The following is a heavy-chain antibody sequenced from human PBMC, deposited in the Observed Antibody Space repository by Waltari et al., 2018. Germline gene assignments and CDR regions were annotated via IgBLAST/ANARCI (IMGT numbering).Heavy chain of an antibody. D-gene: IGHD3-16*01. CDR2: IGGSGGDT. CDR1: GFTFRHYV. J-gene: IGHJ3*02. CDR3: AKDAERPWGAFEI. Sequence: EVQLLESGGGLVQPGGSLRLSCVTSGFTFRHYVMSWVRQAPGGGLEWVSTIGGSGGDTYYPESVRGRFIISRDNSQNTLYVQMNILRDEDTAVYYCAKDAERPWGAFEIRGQGTMVTVSS. V-gene: IGHV3-23*01.